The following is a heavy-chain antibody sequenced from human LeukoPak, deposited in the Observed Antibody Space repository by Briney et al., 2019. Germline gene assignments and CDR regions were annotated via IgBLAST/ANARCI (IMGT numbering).Heavy chain of an antibody. CDR1: GFTFSSYS. J-gene: IGHJ4*02. V-gene: IGHV3-21*01. Sequence: PGGSLRLSCAASGFTFSSYSMNWVRQAPGKGLEWVSSISSSSSYIYYADSVKGRFTISRDNAKNSLYLQMNSLRAEDTAVYYCARGGANWNYDDNFDYWGQGTLVTVSS. CDR3: ARGGANWNYDDNFDY. D-gene: IGHD1-7*01. CDR2: ISSSSSYI.